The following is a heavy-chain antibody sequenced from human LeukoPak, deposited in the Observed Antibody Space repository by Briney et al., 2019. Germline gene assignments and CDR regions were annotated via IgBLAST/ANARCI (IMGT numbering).Heavy chain of an antibody. J-gene: IGHJ5*02. Sequence: SETLSLTCAVYGGSLSGYYWSWIRQPPGKGLEWIGEINHSGSTNYNPSLKSRVTISVDTSKNQFSLKLSSVTAADTAVYYCARLWMVPARPINWFDPWGQGTLVTVSS. CDR2: INHSGST. CDR3: ARLWMVPARPINWFDP. CDR1: GGSLSGYY. D-gene: IGHD2-2*01. V-gene: IGHV4-34*01.